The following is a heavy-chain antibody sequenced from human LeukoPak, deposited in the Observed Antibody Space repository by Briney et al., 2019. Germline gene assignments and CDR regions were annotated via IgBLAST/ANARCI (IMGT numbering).Heavy chain of an antibody. J-gene: IGHJ4*02. CDR1: GYTFTGYY. D-gene: IGHD4-17*01. CDR2: INPNSGGT. V-gene: IGHV1-2*02. CDR3: ARVGLRLNVRYFDY. Sequence: RASVKVSCKASGYTFTGYYMHWVRQAPGQGLEWMGWINPNSGGTNYAQKFQGRVTMTRDTSISTAYMELSRLRSDDTAVYYCARVGLRLNVRYFDYWGQGTLVTVSS.